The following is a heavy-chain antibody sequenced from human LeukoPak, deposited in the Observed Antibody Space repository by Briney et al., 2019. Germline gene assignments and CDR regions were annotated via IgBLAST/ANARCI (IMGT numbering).Heavy chain of an antibody. J-gene: IGHJ4*02. Sequence: GGSLRLPCAASGFMFSNYYMHWVRQVPGKGLVWDSRISADGNSMSYADSVKGRFTVSRDNVKNTLYLQMSSLRAEDAAVYYCVRESFTGCGSYAYWGQGTLVTVSS. CDR2: ISADGNSM. CDR1: GFMFSNYY. CDR3: VRESFTGCGSYAY. D-gene: IGHD1-26*01. V-gene: IGHV3-74*01.